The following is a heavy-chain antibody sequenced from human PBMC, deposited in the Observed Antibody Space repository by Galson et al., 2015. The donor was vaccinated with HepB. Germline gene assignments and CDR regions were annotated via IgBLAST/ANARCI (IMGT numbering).Heavy chain of an antibody. CDR2: IKQDGSEQ. CDR1: GFTFSGYW. D-gene: IGHD5-12*01. J-gene: IGHJ4*02. V-gene: IGHV3-7*03. CDR3: ATAVRGRAFDY. Sequence: SLRLSCAVSGFTFSGYWMRWVRQIPGKGLESVAKIKQDGSEQYYVDSVKGRFTISRDNGKNSLYLQMNSLRADDTAVYYCATAVRGRAFDYWGQGTVVTVAS.